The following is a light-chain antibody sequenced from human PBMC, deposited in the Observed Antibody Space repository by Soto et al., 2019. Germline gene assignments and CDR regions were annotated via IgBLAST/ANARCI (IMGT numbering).Light chain of an antibody. J-gene: IGLJ1*01. CDR2: AVS. CDR1: SSDIGSYDH. Sequence: QSVLTQPASVSGSPGQSITISCSGTSSDIGSYDHVAWYQQFPAKSPKLIIYAVSDRPSGVSDRFSGSNSGISASLTISGLQTEDEADYYCISYTDRQSYLFGTGTKVTVL. V-gene: IGLV2-14*03. CDR3: ISYTDRQSYL.